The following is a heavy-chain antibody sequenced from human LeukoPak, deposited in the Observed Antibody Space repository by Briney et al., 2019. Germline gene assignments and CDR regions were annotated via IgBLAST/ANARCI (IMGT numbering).Heavy chain of an antibody. V-gene: IGHV4-34*01. D-gene: IGHD6-19*01. CDR3: ARNDSVAGTTFDY. J-gene: IGHJ4*02. CDR1: GGSFSGYY. CDR2: INHSGST. Sequence: PSETLSLTCAVYGGSFSGYYWSWIRQPPGKGLEWIGEINHSGSTKYNPSLKSRDTISVDTSKNQFSLKLSSVTAADTAVYYCARNDSVAGTTFDYWGQGTLVTVSS.